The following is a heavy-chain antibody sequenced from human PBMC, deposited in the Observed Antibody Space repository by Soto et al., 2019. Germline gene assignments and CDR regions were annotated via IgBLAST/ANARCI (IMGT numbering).Heavy chain of an antibody. CDR3: ATYDYIWGGYYPY. D-gene: IGHD3-16*01. J-gene: IGHJ4*02. CDR2: IYYSGST. CDR1: GGSISSGGYY. Sequence: PSETLSLTCTVSGGSISSGGYYWSWIRQHPGKGLEWIGCIYYSGSTYYNPSLKSRVTISVDTSKNQFSLKLSSVTAADTAVYYCATYDYIWGGYYPYWGQGTLVTVSS. V-gene: IGHV4-31*03.